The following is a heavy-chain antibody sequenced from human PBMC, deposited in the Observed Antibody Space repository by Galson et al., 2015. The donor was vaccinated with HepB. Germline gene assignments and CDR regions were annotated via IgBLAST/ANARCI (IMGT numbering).Heavy chain of an antibody. CDR1: GFSVSTMGVG. CDR3: AQILGNCTDGVCPLDWHFEL. Sequence: PALVKPTQTLTLTCTFSGFSVSTMGVGMGWIRQPPGKALEWLTLIYWNDDKRYSPSLKGRLTITKDTSRNQVVLAMTNMDPVDTATYYCAQILGNCTDGVCPLDWHFELWGRGTLVTVSS. J-gene: IGHJ2*01. D-gene: IGHD2-8*01. CDR2: IYWNDDK. V-gene: IGHV2-5*01.